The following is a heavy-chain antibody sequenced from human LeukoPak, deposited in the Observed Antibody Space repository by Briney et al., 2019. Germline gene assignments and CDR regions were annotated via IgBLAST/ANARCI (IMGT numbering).Heavy chain of an antibody. CDR2: IYTSGST. CDR1: GGSISSGSYY. CDR3: ARGFQGFDY. Sequence: SQTLSLTCTFSGGSISSGSYYWSWIRQPAGKGLEWIGRIYTSGSTNYNPSLKSRVTISVDTSKNQFSLKLSSVTAADTAVYYCARGFQGFDYWGQGTLVTVSS. V-gene: IGHV4-61*02. J-gene: IGHJ4*02.